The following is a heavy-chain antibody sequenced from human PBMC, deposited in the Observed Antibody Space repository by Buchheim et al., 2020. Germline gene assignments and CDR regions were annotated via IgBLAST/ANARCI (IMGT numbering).Heavy chain of an antibody. D-gene: IGHD5-18*01. V-gene: IGHV4-34*01. CDR2: MNHSGNT. CDR3: ARGGYSYTFDY. J-gene: IGHJ4*02. CDR1: GGSFSGYS. Sequence: QVQLQQWGAGLLKTSETLSLTCAVYGGSFSGYSWTWIRQPPGKGLEWIGEMNHSGNTNYSPSLKSRVTISEDKSKNHFSLKLSSVTAADTAVYYCARGGYSYTFDYWGQGTL.